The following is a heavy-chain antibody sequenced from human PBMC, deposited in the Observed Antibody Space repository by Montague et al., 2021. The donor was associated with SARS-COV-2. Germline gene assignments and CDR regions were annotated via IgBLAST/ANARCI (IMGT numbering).Heavy chain of an antibody. D-gene: IGHD3-22*01. CDR1: GGSFSGYY. CDR3: ARGPRITMIVVVITDIWFDP. CDR2: INHSGST. J-gene: IGHJ5*02. V-gene: IGHV4-34*01. Sequence: SETLSLTCAVYGGSFSGYYWSWIRQPPGKGLEWIGEINHSGSTNYNPSLKGRVTISVDTSKNQFSLKLSSVTAADTAVYYCARGPRITMIVVVITDIWFDPWGQGTRVTVSS.